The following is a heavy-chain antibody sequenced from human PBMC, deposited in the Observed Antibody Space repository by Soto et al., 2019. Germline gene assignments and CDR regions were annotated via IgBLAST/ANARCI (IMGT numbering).Heavy chain of an antibody. CDR1: GGSISSSSYY. Sequence: SETLSLTCTVSGGSISSSSYYWGWIRQPPGKGLEWIGSIYYSGSTYYNPSLKSRVTISVDTSKNQFSLKLSPVTAADTAVYYCARLRRGSSTRYYFDYWGQGTLVTVSS. D-gene: IGHD6-6*01. J-gene: IGHJ4*02. V-gene: IGHV4-39*01. CDR2: IYYSGST. CDR3: ARLRRGSSTRYYFDY.